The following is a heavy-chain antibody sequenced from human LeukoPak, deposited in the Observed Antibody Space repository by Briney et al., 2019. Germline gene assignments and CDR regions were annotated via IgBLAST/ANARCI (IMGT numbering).Heavy chain of an antibody. CDR1: GYTFTSYG. D-gene: IGHD3-3*01. CDR3: AREGGDYDFWSGYYTPLDY. CDR2: ISAYNGNT. Sequence: ASVKASCKASGYTFTSYGISWVRQAPGQGLEWMGWISAYNGNTNYAQKLQGRVTMTTDTSTSTAYMELRSLRSDDTAVYYCAREGGDYDFWSGYYTPLDYWGQGTLVTVSS. J-gene: IGHJ4*02. V-gene: IGHV1-18*01.